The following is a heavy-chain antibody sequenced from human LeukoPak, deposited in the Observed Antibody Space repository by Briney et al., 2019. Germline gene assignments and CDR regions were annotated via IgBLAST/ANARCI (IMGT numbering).Heavy chain of an antibody. CDR1: GGTFSSYA. J-gene: IGHJ3*02. CDR3: QYYDSSGYYFGDAFDI. V-gene: IGHV1-69*06. Sequence: ASVKVSCKASGGTFSSYAISWVRQAPGQGLEWMGGIIPIFGTANYAQKFQGRVTITADKSTSTAYMELSSLRSEDTAVCYCQYYDSSGYYFGDAFDIWGQGTMVTVSS. CDR2: IIPIFGTA. D-gene: IGHD3-22*01.